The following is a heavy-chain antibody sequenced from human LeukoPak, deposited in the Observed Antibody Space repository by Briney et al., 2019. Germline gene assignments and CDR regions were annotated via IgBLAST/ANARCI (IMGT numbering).Heavy chain of an antibody. CDR2: IKQDGSEI. V-gene: IGHV3-7*01. CDR1: GLTFSSYW. D-gene: IGHD4-17*01. J-gene: IGHJ4*02. Sequence: GGSLRLSCAASGLTFSSYWMRWVRQAPGKGLEWVANIKQDGSEIYYVDSVKGRFTISRDNAENSLYLQMNSLGVEDTAVYYCARDDTVTTRVGFIDWGQGTLVTVSS. CDR3: ARDDTVTTRVGFID.